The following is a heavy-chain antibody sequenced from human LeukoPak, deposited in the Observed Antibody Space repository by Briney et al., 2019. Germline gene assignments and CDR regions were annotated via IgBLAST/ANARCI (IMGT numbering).Heavy chain of an antibody. V-gene: IGHV1-18*01. CDR3: AAQYYDFWSGYFHDAFDI. Sequence: ASVTVSCKASGYTFTSYGISWVRQAPGQGLEWMGWISAYNGNTNYAQKLQGRVTMTTDTSTNTAYMELRSLRSDDTAVYYCAAQYYDFWSGYFHDAFDIWGQGTMVTVSS. CDR2: ISAYNGNT. D-gene: IGHD3-3*01. CDR1: GYTFTSYG. J-gene: IGHJ3*02.